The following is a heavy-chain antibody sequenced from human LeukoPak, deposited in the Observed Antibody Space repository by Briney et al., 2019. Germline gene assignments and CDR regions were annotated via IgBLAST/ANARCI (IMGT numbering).Heavy chain of an antibody. J-gene: IGHJ5*02. D-gene: IGHD4-11*01. CDR1: GYTFTSYG. CDR2: MNPNSGNT. V-gene: IGHV1-8*01. Sequence: ASVKVSCKASGYTFTSYGINWVRQAPGQGLEWMGWMNPNSGNTGYAQKFQGRVTMTRNTSISTAYMELSSLRSEDTAVYYCASGTLDYMEFRFDPWGQGTLVTVSS. CDR3: ASGTLDYMEFRFDP.